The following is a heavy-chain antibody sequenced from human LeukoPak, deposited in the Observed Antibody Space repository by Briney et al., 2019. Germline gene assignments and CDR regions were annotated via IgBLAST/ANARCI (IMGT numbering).Heavy chain of an antibody. D-gene: IGHD3-9*01. V-gene: IGHV3-48*01. J-gene: IGHJ1*01. CDR2: ISSSGSTI. CDR1: GFTLSDYT. CDR3: ARSSDYDILTGSEYFQH. Sequence: GGSLRLSCAASGFTLSDYTMNWVRLAPGKGLEWVSYISSSGSTIYYADSVKGRFTISRDNSKNTLYLQMNSLRAEDTAVYYCARSSDYDILTGSEYFQHWGQGTLVTVSS.